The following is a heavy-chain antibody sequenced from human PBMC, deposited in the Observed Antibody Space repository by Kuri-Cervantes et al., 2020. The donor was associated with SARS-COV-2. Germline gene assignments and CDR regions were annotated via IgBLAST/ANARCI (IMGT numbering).Heavy chain of an antibody. CDR3: ARDAGQWLGDNWFDP. V-gene: IGHV1-18*01. D-gene: IGHD6-19*01. CDR2: ISAYNGNT. J-gene: IGHJ5*02. CDR1: GYTFTSYG. Sequence: ASVKVSCKASGYTFTSYGISWVRQAPGQGLEWMGWISAYNGNTNYAQKLQGRVTMTTDTFTSTAYMELRSLRSDDTAVYYCARDAGQWLGDNWFDPWGQGTLVTVSS.